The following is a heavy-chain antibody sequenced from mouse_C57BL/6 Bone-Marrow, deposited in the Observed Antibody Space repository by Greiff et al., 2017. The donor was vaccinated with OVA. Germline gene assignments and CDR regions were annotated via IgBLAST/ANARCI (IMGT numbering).Heavy chain of an antibody. CDR2: IDPSDSYT. Sequence: QVQLQQPGAELVMPGASVKLSCKASGYTFTSYWMHWVKQRPGQGLEWIGEIDPSDSYTNYNQKFKGKSTLTVDKSSSTAYMQLSSLTSEDSAVYYCARYYGSFYGYFDVWGTGTTVTVSS. J-gene: IGHJ1*03. CDR1: GYTFTSYW. CDR3: ARYYGSFYGYFDV. V-gene: IGHV1-69*01. D-gene: IGHD1-1*01.